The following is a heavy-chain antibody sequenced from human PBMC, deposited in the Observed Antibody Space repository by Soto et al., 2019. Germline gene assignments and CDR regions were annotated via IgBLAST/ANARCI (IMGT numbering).Heavy chain of an antibody. D-gene: IGHD3-9*01. J-gene: IGHJ3*02. V-gene: IGHV4-31*03. CDR2: IYYSGST. CDR3: ARDVGYDIVTGYKNSDAFDI. Sequence: SETLSLTCTVSGCSISSGGYYWSWIRQHPGKGLEWFGYIYYSGSTYYNPSLKSRVTISVDTSKNQFSLKLSSVSAVDTAVYYCARDVGYDIVTGYKNSDAFDIWGQGTMVTV. CDR1: GCSISSGGYY.